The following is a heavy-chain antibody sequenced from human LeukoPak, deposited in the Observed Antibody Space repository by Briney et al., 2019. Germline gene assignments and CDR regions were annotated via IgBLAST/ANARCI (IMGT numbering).Heavy chain of an antibody. CDR2: IYYSGST. CDR1: GGSISSSSYY. V-gene: IGHV4-39*01. CDR3: ARHAPLGLKWGCSGGSCHLDY. D-gene: IGHD2-15*01. Sequence: SETLSLTCTVSGGSISSSSYYWGWIRQPPGKGLEWIGSIYYSGSTYYNPSLKSRVTISVDTSKNQFSLKLSSVTAADTAVYYCARHAPLGLKWGCSGGSCHLDYWGQGTLVTVSS. J-gene: IGHJ4*02.